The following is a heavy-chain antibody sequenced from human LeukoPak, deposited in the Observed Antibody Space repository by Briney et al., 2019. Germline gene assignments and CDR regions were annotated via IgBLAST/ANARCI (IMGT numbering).Heavy chain of an antibody. V-gene: IGHV3-30*04. Sequence: GRSLRLSCAVSGFTFSSYAMHWVRQAPGKGLEWGAVISYDGSNKYYADSVKGRFTISRDNSKNTLYLQMNSLRAEDRAVYYCAKGLVATTPNDAFDIWGQGTMVTVSS. CDR2: ISYDGSNK. D-gene: IGHD5-12*01. CDR3: AKGLVATTPNDAFDI. CDR1: GFTFSSYA. J-gene: IGHJ3*02.